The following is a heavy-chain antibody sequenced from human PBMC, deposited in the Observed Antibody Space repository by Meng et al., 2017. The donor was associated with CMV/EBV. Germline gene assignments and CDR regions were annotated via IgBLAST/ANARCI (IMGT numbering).Heavy chain of an antibody. CDR2: ISYDGSNK. V-gene: IGHV3-30-3*01. CDR3: ARDGCSSTSCFYFDY. CDR1: GFTFSSYA. D-gene: IGHD2-2*01. J-gene: IGHJ4*02. Sequence: GESLKISCAASGFTFSSYAMHWVRQAPGKGLEWVAAISYDGSNKYYADSVKGRFTISRDNSKNTLYLQMNSLRAEDTAVYYCARDGCSSTSCFYFDYWGQGTLVTVSS.